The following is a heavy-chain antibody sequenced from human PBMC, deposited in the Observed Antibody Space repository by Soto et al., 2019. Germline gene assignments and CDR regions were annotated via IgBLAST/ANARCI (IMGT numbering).Heavy chain of an antibody. Sequence: EVQLLESGGGLVQPGGSLRLSCAASGFTFNNYAMTWVRQAPGKGLEWVSAISGGGDTTFYADSVKGRLTVSRDGSKNNLYLQMSSLRAEDTALYYCAKGRGGSGSLTPRVDFWGQGTLVTVSS. D-gene: IGHD3-10*01. CDR2: ISGGGDTT. J-gene: IGHJ4*02. V-gene: IGHV3-23*01. CDR1: GFTFNNYA. CDR3: AKGRGGSGSLTPRVDF.